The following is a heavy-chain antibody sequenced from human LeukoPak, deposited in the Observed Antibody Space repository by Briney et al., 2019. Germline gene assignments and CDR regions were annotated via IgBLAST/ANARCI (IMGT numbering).Heavy chain of an antibody. J-gene: IGHJ4*02. V-gene: IGHV3-48*03. D-gene: IGHD5-18*01. CDR3: ARQQLQLWYD. CDR2: ISSSAATT. Sequence: PGGSLRLSCAASGCTFSSYEMNWVRQAPGKGLEWVSYISSSAATTYYADSVKGRFTISRDNAKNSLYLQMNSLRAEDAAVYYCARQQLQLWYDWGQGTLVTVYS. CDR1: GCTFSSYE.